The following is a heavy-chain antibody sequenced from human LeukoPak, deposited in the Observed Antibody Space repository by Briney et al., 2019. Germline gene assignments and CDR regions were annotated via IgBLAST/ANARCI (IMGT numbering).Heavy chain of an antibody. Sequence: GESLKISCKGSGYSFTTYWIGWVRQMPGKGLEWMGIIHPGDSDTRYSPSFQGQVTIPADKSISTAYLQWSSLKASDTAMYYCARTYCGGDCYYSYFDYWGQGTLVTVSS. J-gene: IGHJ4*02. V-gene: IGHV5-51*01. CDR3: ARTYCGGDCYYSYFDY. CDR2: IHPGDSDT. CDR1: GYSFTTYW. D-gene: IGHD2-21*02.